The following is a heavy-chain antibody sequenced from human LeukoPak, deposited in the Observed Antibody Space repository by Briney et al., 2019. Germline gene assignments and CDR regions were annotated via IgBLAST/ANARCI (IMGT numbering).Heavy chain of an antibody. D-gene: IGHD6-13*01. Sequence: GGSLRLSCAASGFTVSSNYMSWVRQAPGTGLEWVSVIYSGDNTYYADSVKGRFTISRDNSKNTLYLQMKSLRAEDTAVYYCARGYSSSWYGGADNYFDYWGQGTLVTVSS. CDR3: ARGYSSSWYGGADNYFDY. CDR1: GFTVSSNY. V-gene: IGHV3-66*01. CDR2: IYSGDNT. J-gene: IGHJ4*02.